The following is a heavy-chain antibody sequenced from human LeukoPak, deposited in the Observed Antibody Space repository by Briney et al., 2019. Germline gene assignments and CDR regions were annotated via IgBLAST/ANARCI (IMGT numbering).Heavy chain of an antibody. V-gene: IGHV3-23*01. D-gene: IGHD5-24*01. CDR2: ISGSGGST. CDR3: AKYPRGYNSGFDY. Sequence: GGSLRLSCAASGVTFSSYAMSWVRQAPGKGLEWVSAISGSGGSTYYADSVKGRFTISRDNSKNTLYLQMNSLRAEDTAVYYCAKYPRGYNSGFDYWGQGTLVTVSS. J-gene: IGHJ4*02. CDR1: GVTFSSYA.